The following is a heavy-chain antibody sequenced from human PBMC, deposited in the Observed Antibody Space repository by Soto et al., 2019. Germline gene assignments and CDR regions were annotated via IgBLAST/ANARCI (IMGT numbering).Heavy chain of an antibody. J-gene: IGHJ6*02. Sequence: PGGSLRLSCAASGFTFSSYDMHWVRQATGKGLEWVSAIGTAGDTYYPGSVKGRFTISRENAKNSLYLQMNSLRAEDTAVYYCAGVKKYDPHISWFGSPYSSYAMDVSAQRTTVPVSS. V-gene: IGHV3-13*01. CDR1: GFTFSSYD. CDR3: AGVKKYDPHISWFGSPYSSYAMDV. D-gene: IGHD3-10*01. CDR2: IGTAGDT.